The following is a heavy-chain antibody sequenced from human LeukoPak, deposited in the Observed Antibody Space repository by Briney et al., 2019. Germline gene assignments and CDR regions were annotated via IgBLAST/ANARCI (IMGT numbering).Heavy chain of an antibody. Sequence: GGSLRLSCAASGFTFDDYTMQWVRQAPGKGLEWVSLISWDGGSTYYADSVKGRFTISRDNSKNSLYLQMNSLRTEDTALYYCAKDWKRGSGWLYYYYYGMDVWGQGTTVTVSS. D-gene: IGHD6-19*01. CDR1: GFTFDDYT. J-gene: IGHJ6*02. CDR2: ISWDGGST. V-gene: IGHV3-43*01. CDR3: AKDWKRGSGWLYYYYYGMDV.